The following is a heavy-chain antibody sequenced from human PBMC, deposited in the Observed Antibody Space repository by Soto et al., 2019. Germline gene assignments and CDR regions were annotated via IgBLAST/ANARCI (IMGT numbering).Heavy chain of an antibody. CDR2: ISGGGVT. Sequence: GGSLRLSCAASGFTFTNYGMTWVRQAPGKGLEWVSTISGGGVTSYADSVKGRFTISRDNPKNTLYLQMNSLRAEDTAVYYCAKENLGYCSGGSCYLDNWGQGTLVTVSS. CDR1: GFTFTNYG. J-gene: IGHJ4*02. V-gene: IGHV3-23*01. CDR3: AKENLGYCSGGSCYLDN. D-gene: IGHD2-15*01.